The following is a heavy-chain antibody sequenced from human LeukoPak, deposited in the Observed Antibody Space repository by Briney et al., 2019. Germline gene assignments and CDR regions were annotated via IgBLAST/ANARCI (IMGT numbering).Heavy chain of an antibody. CDR2: IIPILGIA. Sequence: ASVKVSCKPSGGTFSSYAISWVRQAPGQGLEWMGRIIPILGIANYAQKFQGRVTITADKSTSTAYMELSSLRSEDTAVYYCARERADGSSGLDYWGQGTLVTVSS. CDR3: ARERADGSSGLDY. D-gene: IGHD6-19*01. CDR1: GGTFSSYA. J-gene: IGHJ4*02. V-gene: IGHV1-69*04.